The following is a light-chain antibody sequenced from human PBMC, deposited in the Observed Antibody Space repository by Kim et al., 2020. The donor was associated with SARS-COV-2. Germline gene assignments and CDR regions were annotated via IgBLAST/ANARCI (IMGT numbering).Light chain of an antibody. J-gene: IGKJ2*01. Sequence: EIVLTQSPGTLSLSPGERATLSCRASQSVSSSYLAWYQQKPGQAPRLLMYGASSRAAGIPDRFSGSGSGTDFTLTISRLEPEDFAVYYCQQYGSSYTFGQGTKLEI. CDR2: GAS. CDR1: QSVSSSY. V-gene: IGKV3-20*01. CDR3: QQYGSSYT.